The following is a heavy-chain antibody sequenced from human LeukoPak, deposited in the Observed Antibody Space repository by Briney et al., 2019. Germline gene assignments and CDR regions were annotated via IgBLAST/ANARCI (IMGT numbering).Heavy chain of an antibody. CDR2: ISGSGGST. J-gene: IGHJ4*02. CDR3: AKDGLDYYDSSGYSDDYFDY. V-gene: IGHV3-23*01. CDR1: GFTFSSYG. D-gene: IGHD3-22*01. Sequence: QAGGSLRLSCAASGFTFSSYGMHWVRQAPGKGLEWVSAISGSGGSTYYADSVKGRFTISRDNYKNTLYLQMNSLRAEDTAVYYCAKDGLDYYDSSGYSDDYFDYWGQGTLVTVSS.